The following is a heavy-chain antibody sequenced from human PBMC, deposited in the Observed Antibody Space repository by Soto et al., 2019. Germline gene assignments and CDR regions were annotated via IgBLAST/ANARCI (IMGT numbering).Heavy chain of an antibody. CDR1: GGSISSSSYY. J-gene: IGHJ4*02. D-gene: IGHD6-19*01. CDR3: AGRDGSGWLGRFDY. V-gene: IGHV4-39*01. Sequence: QLQLQESGPGLVKPSETLSLTCTVSGGSISSSSYYWGWIRQPPGKGLEWIGSIYYSGSTYYNPSLNGRVTLAVATAKSPFSRKLSFGTAADTAVYYGAGRDGSGWLGRFDYWGQGTLVTVSS. CDR2: IYYSGST.